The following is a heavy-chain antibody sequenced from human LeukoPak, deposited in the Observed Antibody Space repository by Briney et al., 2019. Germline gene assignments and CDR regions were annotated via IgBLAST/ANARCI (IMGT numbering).Heavy chain of an antibody. V-gene: IGHV3-23*01. CDR3: AKSVGSGSYYNNDC. CDR2: ITSGGGT. J-gene: IGHJ4*02. D-gene: IGHD3-10*01. Sequence: GGSLRLSCAASGFTFSSYAMTWLRQAPGQGLEWVSGITSGGGTYYADSVKGRFTISRDNSKNTLYVQMNSLRAEDTAVYYCAKSVGSGSYYNNDCWGQGTLVTVSS. CDR1: GFTFSSYA.